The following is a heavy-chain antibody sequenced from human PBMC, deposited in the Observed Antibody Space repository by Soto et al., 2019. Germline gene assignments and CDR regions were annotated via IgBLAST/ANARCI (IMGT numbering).Heavy chain of an antibody. Sequence: SETLSLTCTVPGGSISSYYWSWIRQPAGKGLEWIGSIYTSGSTNYNPSLKSRVTMSVDTSKNQFSLKLSSVTAAATAVCYCAAGPRQWLLRFGDRSYWSSDLWGSG. D-gene: IGHD3-10*01. J-gene: IGHJ2*01. CDR1: GGSISSYY. CDR2: IYTSGST. CDR3: AAGPRQWLLRFGDRSYWSSDL. V-gene: IGHV4-4*07.